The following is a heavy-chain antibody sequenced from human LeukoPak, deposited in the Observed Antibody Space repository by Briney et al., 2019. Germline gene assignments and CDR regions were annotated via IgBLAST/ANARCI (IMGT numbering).Heavy chain of an antibody. CDR2: IIPILGIA. CDR3: ARDGVVGSGSPFDY. Sequence: ASVKVSCKASGGTFSSYAISWVRQAPGQGLEWMGRIIPILGIANYAQKFQGRVTITADKSTSTAYMELSSLRSEDTAVYYCARDGVVGSGSPFDYWGQGTLVTVSS. V-gene: IGHV1-69*04. D-gene: IGHD3-10*01. J-gene: IGHJ4*02. CDR1: GGTFSSYA.